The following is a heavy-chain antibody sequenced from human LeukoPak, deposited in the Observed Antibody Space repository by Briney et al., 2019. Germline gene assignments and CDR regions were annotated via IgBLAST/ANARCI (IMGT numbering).Heavy chain of an antibody. CDR3: VRAHLISGDYYAPNYFDS. V-gene: IGHV3-43*01. D-gene: IGHD3-22*01. CDR2: ISWDSDSI. CDR1: GFTFDDYT. J-gene: IGHJ4*02. Sequence: GGSLRLSCAASGFTFDDYTMHWVRQTPGKGLEWVSLISWDSDSIYYVDSVKGRFTTSRDNSKNSLYLQMNSLRTEDTALYYCVRAHLISGDYYAPNYFDSWGQGTLVTVSS.